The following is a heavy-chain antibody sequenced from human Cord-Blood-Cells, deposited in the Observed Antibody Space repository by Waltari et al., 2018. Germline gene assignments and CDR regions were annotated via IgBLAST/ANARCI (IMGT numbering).Heavy chain of an antibody. D-gene: IGHD2-2*01. Sequence: QVQLVQSGAEVKKPGASVKVSCKVSGYTLTELSMHWVRQAPGKGLEWMGGFDPEDGEKSNAQKFQGRVTRTEDTSTDTGYMERSSLRSEDTAVYYGATGVVVPAATTYYYYGMDVWGQGTTVTVSS. V-gene: IGHV1-24*01. CDR1: GYTLTELS. J-gene: IGHJ6*02. CDR3: ATGVVVPAATTYYYYGMDV. CDR2: FDPEDGEK.